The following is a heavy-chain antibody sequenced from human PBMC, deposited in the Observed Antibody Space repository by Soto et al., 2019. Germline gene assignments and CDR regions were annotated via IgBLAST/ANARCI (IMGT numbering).Heavy chain of an antibody. Sequence: EVQLVESGGGLVQPGESLRLSCAASGFTFSSYWMHWVRQAPGKGLVWVSRINSDGSSTSYACSVKGRFTISRGNAKNTLYLQMNSLRAEDTAVYYCVRTSLVVAAATREDYWGQGTLVTVSS. CDR2: INSDGSST. D-gene: IGHD2-15*01. V-gene: IGHV3-74*01. CDR3: VRTSLVVAAATREDY. CDR1: GFTFSSYW. J-gene: IGHJ4*02.